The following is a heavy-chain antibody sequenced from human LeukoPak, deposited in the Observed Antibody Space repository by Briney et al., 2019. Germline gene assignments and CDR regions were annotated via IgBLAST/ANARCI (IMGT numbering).Heavy chain of an antibody. D-gene: IGHD6-6*01. CDR2: INHSGST. CDR1: GGSFSGYY. V-gene: IGHV4-34*01. Sequence: SETLSLTCAVYGGSFSGYYWSWIRQPPGRGLEWIGEINHSGSTDYNPSLKSRVTISVDTSKNQFSLKLSSVTAADTAVYYCARGWGAARNWGQGTLVTVSS. J-gene: IGHJ4*02. CDR3: ARGWGAARN.